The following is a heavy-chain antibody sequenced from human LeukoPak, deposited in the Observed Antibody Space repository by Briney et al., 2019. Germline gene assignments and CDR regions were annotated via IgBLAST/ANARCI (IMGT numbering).Heavy chain of an antibody. CDR1: GFSISEGHY. J-gene: IGHJ4*02. Sequence: SETLSLTCDVSGFSISEGHYWAWIRQTPGKGLEWIGGIFRSGSGDIYYNPSLKSRLTMSVDTSKNQFSLSLNSVAATDTAVYYCARVYCTGTNCHHLDIWGQGILVTVSS. V-gene: IGHV4-38-2*01. CDR3: ARVYCTGTNCHHLDI. CDR2: IFRSGSGDI. D-gene: IGHD2-2*01.